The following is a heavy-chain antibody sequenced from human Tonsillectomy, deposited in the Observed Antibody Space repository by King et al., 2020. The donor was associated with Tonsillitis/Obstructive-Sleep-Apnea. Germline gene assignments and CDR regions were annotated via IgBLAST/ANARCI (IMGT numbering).Heavy chain of an antibody. Sequence: QLQESGPGLVKPSETLSLTCTVSGGSISSSSYYWGWIRQPPGKGLEWIGSIYYSGSTYYNPSLKSRVTISVDTSKNQFSLKLSSVTAADTAVYYCARRFRLLSRMDYYYYMDVWGKGTTVTVSS. CDR3: ARRFRLLSRMDYYYYMDV. V-gene: IGHV4-39*01. CDR2: IYYSGST. J-gene: IGHJ6*03. CDR1: GGSISSSSYY. D-gene: IGHD2-2*01.